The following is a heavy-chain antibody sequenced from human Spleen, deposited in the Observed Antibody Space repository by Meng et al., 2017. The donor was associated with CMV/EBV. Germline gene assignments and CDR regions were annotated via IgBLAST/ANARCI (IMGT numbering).Heavy chain of an antibody. D-gene: IGHD3-22*01. CDR1: GGSISSSGYY. CDR3: ARGPSLDSSGYSAYYY. V-gene: IGHV4-39*07. CDR2: VYHSGTT. Sequence: SETLSLTCTVSGGSISSSGYYWGWIRQSPGKGLEWIGSVYHSGTTNYNPSLKSRVTISVDTSKNQFSLILSSLTAADTAVYYCARGPSLDSSGYSAYYYWGQGTLVTVSS. J-gene: IGHJ4*02.